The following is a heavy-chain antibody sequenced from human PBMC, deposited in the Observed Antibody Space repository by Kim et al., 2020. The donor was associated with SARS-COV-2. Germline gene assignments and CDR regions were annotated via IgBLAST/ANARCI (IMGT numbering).Heavy chain of an antibody. CDR3: ARELLGLEAAARRYYYYGMDV. J-gene: IGHJ6*02. V-gene: IGHV3-30-3*01. CDR2: ISYDGSNK. CDR1: GFTFSSYA. Sequence: GGSLRLSCAASGFTFSSYAMHWVRQAPGKGLEWVAVISYDGSNKYYADSVKGRFTISRDNSKNTLYLQMNSLRAEDTAVYYCARELLGLEAAARRYYYYGMDVWGQGTTVTVSS. D-gene: IGHD6-6*01.